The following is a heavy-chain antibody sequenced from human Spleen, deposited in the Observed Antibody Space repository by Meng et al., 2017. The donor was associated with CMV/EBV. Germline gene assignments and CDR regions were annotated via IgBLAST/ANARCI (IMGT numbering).Heavy chain of an antibody. V-gene: IGHV1-69*04. CDR3: ARDRRANYDYYGLDV. CDR1: GDTFKSYS. Sequence: SVKVSCKASGDTFKSYSITWLRQAPGQGREWMGRIMPILGIANYAQRPQGRVTITADKSTSTSYMELSSLPSGDTAVYFCARDRRANYDYYGLDVWGQGTTVTVSS. CDR2: IMPILGIA. J-gene: IGHJ6*02.